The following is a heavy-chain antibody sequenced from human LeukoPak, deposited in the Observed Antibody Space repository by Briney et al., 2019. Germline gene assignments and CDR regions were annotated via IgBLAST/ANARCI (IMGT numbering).Heavy chain of an antibody. Sequence: SETLSLTCTVSGGSISNYYWNWIRQPPGKGLEWIGYIYYTGNTNYNPSLKSRVTISVDTSKNHFSLKLTSVTAADTAIYYCARGKVWELLTWGQGTLVTVSS. CDR1: GGSISNYY. D-gene: IGHD1-26*01. V-gene: IGHV4-59*08. CDR3: ARGKVWELLT. J-gene: IGHJ5*02. CDR2: IYYTGNT.